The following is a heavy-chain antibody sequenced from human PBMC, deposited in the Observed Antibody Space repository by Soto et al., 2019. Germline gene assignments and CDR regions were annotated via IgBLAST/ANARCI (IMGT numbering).Heavy chain of an antibody. CDR1: GFTFSAYA. CDR2: ISYDGFNI. V-gene: IGHV3-30-3*01. Sequence: QVQLVESGGGVVQPGRSLRLSCAASGFTFSAYAMHWVRQAPGKGLEWVAVISYDGFNIFYADSVKGRFTISRDNSKHTVYLQMNSLRTEDTAVYYWLDTVTLKGGQGTQVTVSA. CDR3: LDTVTLK. J-gene: IGHJ4*02. D-gene: IGHD5-18*01.